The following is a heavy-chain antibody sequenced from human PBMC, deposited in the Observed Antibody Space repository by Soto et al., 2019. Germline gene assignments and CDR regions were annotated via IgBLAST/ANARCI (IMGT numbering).Heavy chain of an antibody. CDR2: ISGSGGST. J-gene: IGHJ3*02. Sequence: GGSLRLSCAASGFTFSSYAMSWVRQAPGKGLEWVSAISGSGGSTYYADSVKGRFTISRDNSKNTLYLQMNSLRAEDTAVYYCAELPGLVGAFDIWGQGTMVTVSS. CDR3: AELPGLVGAFDI. CDR1: GFTFSSYA. D-gene: IGHD1-26*01. V-gene: IGHV3-23*01.